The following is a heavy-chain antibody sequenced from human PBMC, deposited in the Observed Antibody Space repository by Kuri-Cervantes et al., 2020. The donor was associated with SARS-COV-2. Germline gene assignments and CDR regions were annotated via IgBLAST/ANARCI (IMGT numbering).Heavy chain of an antibody. Sequence: GESLKISCAASGFTFSSYGMRWVRQAPGKGLEWVAFIRYDGSSKYYADSVKGRFTISRDNSKNTLYLQMNSLRAEDTAVYYCAKVGRELDVVVPGYYYYMDVWGKGTTVTVSS. CDR3: AKVGRELDVVVPGYYYYMDV. CDR2: IRYDGSSK. V-gene: IGHV3-30*02. D-gene: IGHD2-2*01. CDR1: GFTFSSYG. J-gene: IGHJ6*03.